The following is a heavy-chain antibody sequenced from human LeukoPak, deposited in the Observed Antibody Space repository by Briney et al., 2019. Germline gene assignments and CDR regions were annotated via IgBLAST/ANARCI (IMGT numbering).Heavy chain of an antibody. V-gene: IGHV3-53*01. CDR3: AKVLGPGSYDAFDI. CDR2: IYSGGST. D-gene: IGHD1-26*01. J-gene: IGHJ3*02. Sequence: PGGSLRLSCAASGFTVSSNYMSWVRQAPGKGLEWVSVIYSGGSTYYADSVKGRFTISRDNSKNTLYLQMNSLRAEDTAVYYCAKVLGPGSYDAFDIWGQGTMVTVSS. CDR1: GFTVSSNY.